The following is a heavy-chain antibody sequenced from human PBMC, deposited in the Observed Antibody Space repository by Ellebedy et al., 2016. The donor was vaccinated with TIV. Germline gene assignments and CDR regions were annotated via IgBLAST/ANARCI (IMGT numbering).Heavy chain of an antibody. V-gene: IGHV4-4*07. CDR2: IYGSGSP. CDR1: GGSVSTYF. D-gene: IGHD2-15*01. Sequence: MPSETLSLTCNVSGGSVSTYFWSWIRQPAGKGLEWIGRIYGSGSPIYNPSLKNRVSMSVDTSKNQLSLKLSPVTAADTAVYHCARVMVAYSSDIWGQGTRVTVSS. CDR3: ARVMVAYSSDI. J-gene: IGHJ3*02.